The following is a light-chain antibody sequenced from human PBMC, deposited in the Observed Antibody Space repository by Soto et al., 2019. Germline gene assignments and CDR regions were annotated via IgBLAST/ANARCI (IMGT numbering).Light chain of an antibody. V-gene: IGKV1-5*03. Sequence: DIQMTQSPSTLSASVGDRVTITCRASQSISSWLAWYQQKPGKAPKLLIYKAPSLESGVPSRFSGSGSGTEFTLTISSLQPDDFATYYCQQYNSYLTFGQGTKVEIK. CDR1: QSISSW. CDR3: QQYNSYLT. CDR2: KAP. J-gene: IGKJ1*01.